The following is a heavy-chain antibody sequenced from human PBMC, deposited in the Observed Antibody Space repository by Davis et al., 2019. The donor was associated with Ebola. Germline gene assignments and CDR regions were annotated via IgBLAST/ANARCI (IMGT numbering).Heavy chain of an antibody. J-gene: IGHJ4*02. CDR2: INHSGST. CDR3: ARGGYGLVGFDY. Sequence: GSLRLSCAVYGGSFSISYWSWIRQPPGKGLEWIGEINHSGSTNYNPSFKSRVTISVDTSKNQFSLKLSSVTAADTAVYYCARGGYGLVGFDYWGQGTLVTVSS. CDR1: GGSFSISY. V-gene: IGHV4-34*01. D-gene: IGHD4-17*01.